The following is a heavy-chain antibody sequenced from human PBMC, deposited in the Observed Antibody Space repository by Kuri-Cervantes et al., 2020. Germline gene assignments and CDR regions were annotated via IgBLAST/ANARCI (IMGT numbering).Heavy chain of an antibody. D-gene: IGHD3-10*01. J-gene: IGHJ6*03. V-gene: IGHV2-70*20. CDR2: IDWDDDK. CDR3: ARIERLLWFGELDYYYYYYMGV. Sequence: SGPTLVKPTQTRTLTCTFPGVSLSTTAVCVSWVRQPPGKALEWLALIDWDDDKYYSTSLKARLTISKDTSKNQVVLTMTNMDPVDTATYYCARIERLLWFGELDYYYYYYMGVWGKGTTVTVSS. CDR1: GVSLSTTAVC.